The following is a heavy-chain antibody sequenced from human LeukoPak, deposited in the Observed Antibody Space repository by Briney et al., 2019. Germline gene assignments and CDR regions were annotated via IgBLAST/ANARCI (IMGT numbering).Heavy chain of an antibody. CDR1: GFRLSDYA. J-gene: IGHJ4*02. Sequence: GGSLRLSCAASGFRLSDYAMNWVRQAPGKGLEWVAIVAHDGSFTSYADSVKGRFSITRDDSTLYLEMNSLRVEDTALYYCAREMRGYYPHHWGQGTLLTVSS. CDR3: AREMRGYYPHH. CDR2: VAHDGSFT. V-gene: IGHV3-30*04. D-gene: IGHD3-3*01.